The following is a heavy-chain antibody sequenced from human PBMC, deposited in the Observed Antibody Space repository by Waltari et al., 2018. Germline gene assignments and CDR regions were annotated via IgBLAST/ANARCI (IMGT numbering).Heavy chain of an antibody. D-gene: IGHD3-22*01. CDR3: AKERSYYDSSGNKDDAFDI. CDR1: GFTFSSYA. V-gene: IGHV3-23*04. J-gene: IGHJ3*02. Sequence: EVQLVESGGGLVQPGGSLRLSCAASGFTFSSYAMSWVRQAPGKGLEWVSAISGSGGSTYYADSVKGRFTSSRDNSKNTLYLQMNSLRAEDTAVYYCAKERSYYDSSGNKDDAFDIWGQGTMVTVSS. CDR2: ISGSGGST.